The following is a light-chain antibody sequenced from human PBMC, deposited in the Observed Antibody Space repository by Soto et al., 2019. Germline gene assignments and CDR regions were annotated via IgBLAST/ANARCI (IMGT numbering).Light chain of an antibody. CDR3: SSYTTSSTRV. CDR1: NSDVGGYNY. CDR2: DVS. V-gene: IGLV2-14*03. Sequence: QSALTQPASVSGSPGQSITISCTGTNSDVGGYNYVSWYQHHPGKAPKLMIYDVSNRPSGVSNRFSGSKSGNTASLTISGLQAEEEADYYCSSYTTSSTRVFGGGTKLTVL. J-gene: IGLJ2*01.